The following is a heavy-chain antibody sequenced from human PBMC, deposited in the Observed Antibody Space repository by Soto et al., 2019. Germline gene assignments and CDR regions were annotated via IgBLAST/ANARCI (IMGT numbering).Heavy chain of an antibody. CDR3: AREIAVAGTKSFDY. CDR2: INPNSGGT. V-gene: IGHV1-2*04. D-gene: IGHD6-19*01. J-gene: IGHJ4*02. Sequence: ASVKVSCKVSGYTFTGYYMHWVRQAPGQGLEWMGWINPNSGGTNYAQKFQGWFTMTRDTSISTAYMELSRLRSDDTAVYYCAREIAVAGTKSFDYWGQGTLVTVSS. CDR1: GYTFTGYY.